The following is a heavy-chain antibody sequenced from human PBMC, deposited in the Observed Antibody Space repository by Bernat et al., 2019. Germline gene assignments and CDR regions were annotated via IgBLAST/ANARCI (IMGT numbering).Heavy chain of an antibody. V-gene: IGHV3-15*01. J-gene: IGHJ3*02. D-gene: IGHD6-6*01. Sequence: GTTDYTAPVKGRFTMSGDDSKNTLYLQMDSLKIEDTAMYFCASSMAVRGAFDIWGQGTMVTVSS. CDR3: ASSMAVRGAFDI. CDR2: GTT.